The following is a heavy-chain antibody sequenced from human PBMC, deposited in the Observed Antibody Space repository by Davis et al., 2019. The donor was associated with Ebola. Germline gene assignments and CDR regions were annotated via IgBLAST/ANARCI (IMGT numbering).Heavy chain of an antibody. V-gene: IGHV3-23*01. J-gene: IGHJ4*02. D-gene: IGHD2-21*01. CDR3: ARYVGSSAIGYFDY. Sequence: GESLKISCAASGFTFSSNWMHWVRQAPGKGLEWVSALSGSAEYTYYADSVKGRFTISRDNSRNTLYLQMNSLRVEDTAMYYCARYVGSSAIGYFDYWGQGTLVTVSS. CDR2: LSGSAEYT. CDR1: GFTFSSNW.